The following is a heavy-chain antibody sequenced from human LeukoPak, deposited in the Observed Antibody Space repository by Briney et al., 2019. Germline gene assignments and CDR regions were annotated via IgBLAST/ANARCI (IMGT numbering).Heavy chain of an antibody. CDR2: INPNSGGT. D-gene: IGHD3-22*01. V-gene: IGHV1-2*02. J-gene: IGHJ4*02. CDR3: ARGYYDSSGYYYFDY. CDR1: GYTFTGYY. Sequence: VASVKVSCKASGYTFTGYYMHWVRQAPGQGLEWMGWINPNSGGTNYAQKFQGRVTMTRDTSISTAYMELSRLRSDDTAVYYCARGYYDSSGYYYFDYWGQGTLVTVSS.